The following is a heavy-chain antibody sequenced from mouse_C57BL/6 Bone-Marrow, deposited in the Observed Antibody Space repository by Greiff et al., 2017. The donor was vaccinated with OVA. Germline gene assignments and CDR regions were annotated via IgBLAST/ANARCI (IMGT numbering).Heavy chain of an antibody. Sequence: QVQLQQPGAELVKPGASVKLSCKASGYTFTSYWMHWVKQRPGQGLEWIGMIHPNSGSTNYNEKFKSKATLTVDKSSSTAYMQLSSLTSEDSAVYYCATNWDLYARDYWGQGTSVTVSS. J-gene: IGHJ4*01. CDR1: GYTFTSYW. V-gene: IGHV1-64*01. CDR3: ATNWDLYARDY. CDR2: IHPNSGST. D-gene: IGHD4-1*01.